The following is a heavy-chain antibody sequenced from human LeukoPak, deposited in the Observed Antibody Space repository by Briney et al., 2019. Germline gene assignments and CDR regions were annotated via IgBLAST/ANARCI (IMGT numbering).Heavy chain of an antibody. Sequence: GGSLRLSCSASGFTFSDYVMYWVRQAPGKGLEYVSAISSNGGTTYYADSVKGRFTISRDNSKNTLYLQMRSLRAEDTAVHYCVNNYGSGSRYFDYWGQGTLVTVSS. J-gene: IGHJ4*02. CDR1: GFTFSDYV. D-gene: IGHD3-10*01. V-gene: IGHV3-64D*09. CDR2: ISSNGGTT. CDR3: VNNYGSGSRYFDY.